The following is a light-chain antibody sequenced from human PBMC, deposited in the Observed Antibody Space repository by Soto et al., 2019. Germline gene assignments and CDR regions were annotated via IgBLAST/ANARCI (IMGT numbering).Light chain of an antibody. V-gene: IGKV3-20*01. CDR1: QTISSNN. Sequence: EIVLTQSPGTLSVSPGERATLCCRASQTISSNNLAWYQQKPGQAPSLLIYGTSSRATSIPDRFSGSGSETDFSLTISRLEPEDSAIYYCQQYGSWTFGQGTKVEIK. CDR3: QQYGSWT. J-gene: IGKJ1*01. CDR2: GTS.